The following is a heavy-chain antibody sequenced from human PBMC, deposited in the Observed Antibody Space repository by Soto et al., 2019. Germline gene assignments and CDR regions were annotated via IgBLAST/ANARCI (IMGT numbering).Heavy chain of an antibody. Sequence: EVQLLESGGGLVQPGGSLRLSCAVSGFTFSSYAMSWVRQAPGKGLEWVSAISGSGSSAYLADSVKGRFTISRDNSKNTLCLEMNSMRAEDTDVYYCAKASLRSSGYYYGYWGQGTLVTASS. D-gene: IGHD3-22*01. CDR3: AKASLRSSGYYYGY. CDR1: GFTFSSYA. J-gene: IGHJ4*02. CDR2: ISGSGSSA. V-gene: IGHV3-23*01.